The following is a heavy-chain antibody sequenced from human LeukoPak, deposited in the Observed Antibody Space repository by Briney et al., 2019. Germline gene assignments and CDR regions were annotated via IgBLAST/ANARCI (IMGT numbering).Heavy chain of an antibody. CDR2: FDPEDGET. CDR1: GYTLTELS. J-gene: IGHJ5*02. V-gene: IGHV1-24*01. CDR3: ATATHFFGVVIHNWFDP. D-gene: IGHD3-3*01. Sequence: ASVKVSCKVSGYTLTELSMHWVRQAPGKGLGWMGGFDPEDGETIYAQKFQGRVTMTEDTSTDTAYMELSSLRSEDTAVYYCATATHFFGVVIHNWFDPWGQGTLVTVSS.